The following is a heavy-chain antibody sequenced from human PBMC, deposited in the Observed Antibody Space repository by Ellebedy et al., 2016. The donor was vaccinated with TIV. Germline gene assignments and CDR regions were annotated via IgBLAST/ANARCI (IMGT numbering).Heavy chain of an antibody. CDR1: GGSISSSH. CDR2: IYHTGFA. V-gene: IGHV4-59*12. Sequence: SETLSLTCTVSGGSISSSHWTWIRQPPGKGLEWIGHIYHTGFANYNPSLKSRVTLSLDTSKNQFSLRLSSVTAADTALYYCAEGRSGWYYFDYWGRGTPVTVSS. D-gene: IGHD6-19*01. J-gene: IGHJ4*02. CDR3: AEGRSGWYYFDY.